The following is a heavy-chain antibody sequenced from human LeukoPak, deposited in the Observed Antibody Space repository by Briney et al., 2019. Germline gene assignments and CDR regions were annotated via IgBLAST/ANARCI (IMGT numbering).Heavy chain of an antibody. CDR3: ARVVTPRYCSSPSCYWKGWFDP. Sequence: SVKVSCKASGSTFNIYSITWVRQAPGQGLEWMGGIIAIFGTANYAQKFQGRVTITADESTSTAYMELSSLTSEDTAVYYCARVVTPRYCSSPSCYWKGWFDPWGQGTLVTVSS. J-gene: IGHJ5*02. CDR2: IIAIFGTA. CDR1: GSTFNIYS. V-gene: IGHV1-69*13. D-gene: IGHD2-2*01.